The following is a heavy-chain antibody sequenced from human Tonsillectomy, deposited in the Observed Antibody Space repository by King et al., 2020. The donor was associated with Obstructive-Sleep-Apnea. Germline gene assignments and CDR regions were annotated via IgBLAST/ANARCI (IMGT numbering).Heavy chain of an antibody. CDR1: GFTFSSYA. J-gene: IGHJ3*02. V-gene: IGHV3-64*01. D-gene: IGHD3-9*01. CDR3: ARVWRPYYDILTDAFDI. Sequence: QLVQSGGGLVQPGGSLRLSCAASGFTFSSYAMHWVRQAPGKGLEYFSAISSNGGSTYYANSVKGRITISRDNSKNTLYLQMGSLRAEDMAVYYCARVWRPYYDILTDAFDIWGQGTMVTVSS. CDR2: ISSNGGST.